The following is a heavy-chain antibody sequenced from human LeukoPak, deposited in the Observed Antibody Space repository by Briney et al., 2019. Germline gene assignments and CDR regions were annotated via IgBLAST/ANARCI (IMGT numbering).Heavy chain of an antibody. CDR1: GFTFTSYA. CDR2: ISGSGVST. J-gene: IGHJ4*02. Sequence: GGALRLSCAASGFTFTSYAMSWVPQAPGEGLEWVSAISGSGVSTYYADSVKGRFTISRDNSKNTLYLQMNSLRAEDTAVYYCAKDEATVGATTPFDYWGQGTLVTVSS. D-gene: IGHD1-26*01. CDR3: AKDEATVGATTPFDY. V-gene: IGHV3-23*01.